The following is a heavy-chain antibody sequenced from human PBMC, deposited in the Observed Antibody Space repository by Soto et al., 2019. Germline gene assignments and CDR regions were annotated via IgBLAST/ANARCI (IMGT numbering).Heavy chain of an antibody. V-gene: IGHV3-48*01. Sequence: EVQLVESGGGLVQRGGSLRLSCAASGLTFSSYSMNWVRQAPGKGLEWVSYISSSSSTIYYADSVKGRFTISRDNAKNSLYLQMNSLRAEDTAVYYCAFGVESRYYYYGMDVWGQGTTVTVSS. CDR2: ISSSSSTI. J-gene: IGHJ6*02. CDR3: AFGVESRYYYYGMDV. D-gene: IGHD3-3*01. CDR1: GLTFSSYS.